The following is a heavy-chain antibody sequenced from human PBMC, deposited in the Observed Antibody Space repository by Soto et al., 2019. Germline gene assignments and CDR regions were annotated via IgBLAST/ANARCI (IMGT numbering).Heavy chain of an antibody. J-gene: IGHJ4*02. CDR2: IYWDDDE. CDR3: AHGSCSSADCYPNPYLDY. CDR1: GFSLSTTAEG. Sequence: QITLKESGPTLVKPTQTLTLTCTFSGFSLSTTAEGVGWIRQPPGKALEWLALIYWDDDERYSPSLKSRLTITKDTSKNHVVRTMTHVDTGDTATYYCAHGSCSSADCYPNPYLDYWGQGILVTVSS. D-gene: IGHD2-2*01. V-gene: IGHV2-5*02.